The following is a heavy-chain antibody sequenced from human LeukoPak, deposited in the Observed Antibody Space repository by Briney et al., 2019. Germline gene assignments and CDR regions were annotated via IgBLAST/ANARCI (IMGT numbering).Heavy chain of an antibody. Sequence: SETLSLTCAVYGGSFSGYYWSWIRQPPGKGLEWIGEINHSGSTNYNPSLKSRVTISVDTSKNQFSLKLSSVTAADTAVYYCARERSSSGWYWSLNYWSQGTLVTVSS. D-gene: IGHD6-19*01. CDR1: GGSFSGYY. CDR3: ARERSSSGWYWSLNY. J-gene: IGHJ4*02. CDR2: INHSGST. V-gene: IGHV4-34*01.